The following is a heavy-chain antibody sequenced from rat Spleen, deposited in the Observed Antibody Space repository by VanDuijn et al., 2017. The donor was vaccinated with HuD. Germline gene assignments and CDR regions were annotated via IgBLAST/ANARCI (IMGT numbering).Heavy chain of an antibody. Sequence: EVQLVESDGGLVQPGRSLKLSCAASGFTFSNYDMAWVRQAPTKGLEWVAYISYDGGSTYYRDSVKGRFTISRDNAKSTLYLQMDSLRSEDTATYYCTTLTTVSPSWGQGVMVTVSS. CDR2: ISYDGGST. CDR3: TTLTTVSPS. D-gene: IGHD1-1*01. V-gene: IGHV5-20*01. J-gene: IGHJ2*01. CDR1: GFTFSNYD.